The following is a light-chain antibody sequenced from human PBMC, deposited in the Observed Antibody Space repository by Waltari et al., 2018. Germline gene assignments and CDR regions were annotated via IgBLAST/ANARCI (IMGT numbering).Light chain of an antibody. Sequence: DIVMTQSPDSLTGSLGERATSNCKSSQSIFNRSNNKNYLAWYQQKPGQPPKLLIYWASTREPGVPDRFSGSGSGTDFPLTISSLQTEDVAAYYCQQYFTPPPTFGQGTKVEI. V-gene: IGKV4-1*01. CDR1: QSIFNRSNNKNY. CDR2: WAS. CDR3: QQYFTPPPT. J-gene: IGKJ1*01.